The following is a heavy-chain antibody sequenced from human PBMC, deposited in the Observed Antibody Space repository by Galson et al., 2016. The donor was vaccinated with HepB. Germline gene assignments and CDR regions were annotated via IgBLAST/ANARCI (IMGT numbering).Heavy chain of an antibody. J-gene: IGHJ6*02. V-gene: IGHV1-69*13. CDR1: GGSFRNFV. D-gene: IGHD6-19*01. CDR2: ISPTFGPA. CDR3: ARGYAVSSGRNRPALFGLDV. Sequence: SVKVSCKDSGGSFRNFVITWVRQAPGQGLEWMGAISPTFGPANYAQKFRGRVTITADESTSTAYMQLNSLRSDDTAVYYCARGYAVSSGRNRPALFGLDVWGQGTTLIVS.